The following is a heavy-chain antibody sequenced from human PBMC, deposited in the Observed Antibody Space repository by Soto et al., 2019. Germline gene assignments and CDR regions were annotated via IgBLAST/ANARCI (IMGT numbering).Heavy chain of an antibody. CDR2: IPYDGSHQ. CDR1: GFSFSTSG. J-gene: IGHJ4*02. V-gene: IGHV3-30*18. CDR3: AKLLVLEGEVQDFDY. Sequence: GGSLKLSCAGSGFSFSTSGMHWVRQAPGKGLEWVAVIPYDGSHQYYADSVKGRFTISRDNSKNTLYLQMNSLRPEDTAVYYCAKLLVLEGEVQDFDYWGQGALVTAPQ. D-gene: IGHD3-3*01.